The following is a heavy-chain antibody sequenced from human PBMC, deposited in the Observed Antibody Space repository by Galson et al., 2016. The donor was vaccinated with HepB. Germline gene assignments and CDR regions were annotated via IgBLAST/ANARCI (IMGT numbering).Heavy chain of an antibody. CDR2: IDIAGDT. V-gene: IGHV3-13*01. J-gene: IGHJ4*02. Sequence: SLRLSCAASGFILSHYDMHWVRQVAGKGLEWVSCIDIAGDTYYPDSVKGRFTISRENAKSTVYLQINSLRAEDTAVYYCVRGVAGCDYWGQGTLVTVSS. CDR3: VRGVAGCDY. D-gene: IGHD6-19*01. CDR1: GFILSHYD.